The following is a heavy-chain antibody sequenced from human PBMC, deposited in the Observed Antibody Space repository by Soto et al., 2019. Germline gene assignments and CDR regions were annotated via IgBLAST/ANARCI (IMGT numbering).Heavy chain of an antibody. V-gene: IGHV3-23*01. CDR3: AKGQSIVATIPFDY. D-gene: IGHD5-12*01. J-gene: IGHJ4*02. CDR1: GFTFSSYA. Sequence: GESLKISCAASGFTFSSYAMSWVRQAPGKGLEWVSAISGSGGSTYYADSVKGRFTISRDNSKNTLYLQMNSLRAEDTAVYYCAKGQSIVATIPFDYWGQGTLVTVSS. CDR2: ISGSGGST.